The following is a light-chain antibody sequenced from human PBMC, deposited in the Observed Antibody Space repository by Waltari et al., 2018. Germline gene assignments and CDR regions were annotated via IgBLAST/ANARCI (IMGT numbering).Light chain of an antibody. CDR2: RND. Sequence: QSVLTQPPSVSGTPGQGVTISCSGSSSNIGTNYVYWYQQLPRTAPKLLIFRNDQRPSGVPDRFSASKSGTSASLAISGLRSEDEADYYCAAWDDGLSGPVFGGGTKLTVL. CDR3: AAWDDGLSGPV. V-gene: IGLV1-47*01. CDR1: SSNIGTNY. J-gene: IGLJ3*02.